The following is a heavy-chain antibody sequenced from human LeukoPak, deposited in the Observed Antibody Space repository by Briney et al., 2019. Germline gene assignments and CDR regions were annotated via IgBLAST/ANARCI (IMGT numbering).Heavy chain of an antibody. CDR2: MNPNSGNT. CDR3: ARAPSPASYAMDV. J-gene: IGHJ6*02. CDR1: GYTFRSFD. V-gene: IGHV1-8*01. Sequence: GASVKVSCKASGYTFRSFDVNWVRQATGQGLEWMGWMNPNSGNTGYAQEFQGRVTMTRNTSINTAYMEVSGLTSGDTAVYYCARAPSPASYAMDVWGQGTTVTVSS.